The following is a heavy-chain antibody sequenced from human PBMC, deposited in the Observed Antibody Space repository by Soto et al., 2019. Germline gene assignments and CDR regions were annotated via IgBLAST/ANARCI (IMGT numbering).Heavy chain of an antibody. Sequence: SVKVSCKASGGTFISYAISWVRQAPGQGLECMGGIMPIFGTANYAQKFQGRVTITADKSTSTAYMELSSLRSEDTAVYYCASSVPNHYDSSGYRSPFDYWGQRTLVTV. CDR3: ASSVPNHYDSSGYRSPFDY. D-gene: IGHD3-22*01. CDR2: IMPIFGTA. CDR1: GGTFISYA. J-gene: IGHJ4*02. V-gene: IGHV1-69*06.